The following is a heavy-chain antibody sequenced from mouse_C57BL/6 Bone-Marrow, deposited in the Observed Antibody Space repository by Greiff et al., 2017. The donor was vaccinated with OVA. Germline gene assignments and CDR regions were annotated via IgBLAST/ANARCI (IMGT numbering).Heavy chain of an antibody. V-gene: IGHV2-5*01. Sequence: QVQLKQSGPGLVQPSQSLSITCTVSGFSLTSYGVHWVRQSPGKGLEWLGVIWRGGSTDYNAAFMSRLSITKDNSKSQVFFKMNSLQAGDTAIYYCAKNSPLYYGSSHWYFDVWGTGTTVTVSS. CDR1: GFSLTSYG. CDR2: IWRGGST. CDR3: AKNSPLYYGSSHWYFDV. D-gene: IGHD1-1*01. J-gene: IGHJ1*03.